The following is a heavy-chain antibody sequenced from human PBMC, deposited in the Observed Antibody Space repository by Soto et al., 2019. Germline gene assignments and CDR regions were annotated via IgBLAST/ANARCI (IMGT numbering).Heavy chain of an antibody. Sequence: QVQLVQSGAEVKKPGASVKVSCKASGYTFTSYDINWVRQATGQGLEWMGWMNPNSGNTGYAQKFQGRVTMTRNTAISTAYRELSSLRSEDTAVYYCARERWYSSSWYPGGWFDPWGQGTLVTVSS. CDR2: MNPNSGNT. J-gene: IGHJ5*02. D-gene: IGHD6-13*01. CDR3: ARERWYSSSWYPGGWFDP. CDR1: GYTFTSYD. V-gene: IGHV1-8*01.